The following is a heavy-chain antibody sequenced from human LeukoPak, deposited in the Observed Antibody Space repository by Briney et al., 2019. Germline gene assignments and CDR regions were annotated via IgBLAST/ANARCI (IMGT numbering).Heavy chain of an antibody. J-gene: IGHJ6*02. V-gene: IGHV3-7*01. Sequence: QSGGSLRLSCAASGFTFSSYAMSWVRQAPGKGLEWVANIKQDGSEKYYVDSVKGRFTISRDNAKNSVYLQMNSLRAEDTAVYYCARAMDVWGQGTTVTVSS. CDR3: ARAMDV. CDR1: GFTFSSYA. CDR2: IKQDGSEK.